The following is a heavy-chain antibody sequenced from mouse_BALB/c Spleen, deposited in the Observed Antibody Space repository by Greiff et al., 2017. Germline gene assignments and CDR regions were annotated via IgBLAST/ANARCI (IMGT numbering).Heavy chain of an antibody. CDR1: GYTFSSYW. Sequence: VKVVESGAELMKPGASVKISCKATGYTFSSYWIEWVKQRPGHGLEWIGEILPGSGSTNYNEKFKGKATFTADTSSNTAYMQLSSLTSEDSAVYYCAREALYYPFAYWGQGTLVTVSA. CDR3: AREALYYPFAY. D-gene: IGHD2-1*01. V-gene: IGHV1-9*01. J-gene: IGHJ3*01. CDR2: ILPGSGST.